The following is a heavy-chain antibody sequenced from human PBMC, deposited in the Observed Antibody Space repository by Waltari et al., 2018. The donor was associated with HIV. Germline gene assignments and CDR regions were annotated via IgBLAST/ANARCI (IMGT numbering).Heavy chain of an antibody. CDR1: GITLSSFS. CDR3: ARALTNFGGF. Sequence: EVQRVESGGGLVKPGGALRLSCAGPGITLSSFSMNWVRHAPGKGLEWVASISSGSSFIDYADSVKGRFTISRDNAKNSLYLQMKSLRVEDTALYYCARALTNFGGFWGQGTLVTVSS. J-gene: IGHJ4*02. D-gene: IGHD4-17*01. CDR2: ISSGSSFI. V-gene: IGHV3-21*01.